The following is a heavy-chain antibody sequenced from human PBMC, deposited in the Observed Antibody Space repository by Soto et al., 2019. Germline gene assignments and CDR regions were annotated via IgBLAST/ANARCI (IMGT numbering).Heavy chain of an antibody. CDR1: GFTFSSYA. Sequence: GGSLRLSCAASGFTFSSYAMHWVRQAPGKGLEWVAVISYDGSNKYYADSVKGRFTISRDNSKNTLYLQMNSLRAEDTAVYYCARGPDCSGGSCYEHQIDYWGQGTLVTVSS. J-gene: IGHJ4*02. V-gene: IGHV3-30-3*01. D-gene: IGHD2-15*01. CDR2: ISYDGSNK. CDR3: ARGPDCSGGSCYEHQIDY.